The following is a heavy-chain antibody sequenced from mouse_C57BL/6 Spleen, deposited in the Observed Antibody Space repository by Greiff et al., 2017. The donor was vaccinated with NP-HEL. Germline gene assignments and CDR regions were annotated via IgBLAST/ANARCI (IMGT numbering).Heavy chain of an antibody. CDR1: GYTFTSYW. CDR2: IDPSDSYT. V-gene: IGHV1-69*01. CDR3: ARLPAGYFDV. Sequence: QVQLQQPGAELVMPGASVKLSCKASGYTFTSYWMHWVKQRPGQGLEWIGEIDPSDSYTNYNQKFKGKSTLTVDKSSSTAYMQLSSLTSEDSAVYYCARLPAGYFDVWGTGTTVTVSS. J-gene: IGHJ1*03.